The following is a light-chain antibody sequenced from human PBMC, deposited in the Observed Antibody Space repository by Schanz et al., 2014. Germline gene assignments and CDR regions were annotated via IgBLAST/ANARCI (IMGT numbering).Light chain of an antibody. CDR2: DVS. CDR1: SSDVGGYNY. J-gene: IGLJ3*02. Sequence: QSALTQPASVSGSPGQSITISCTGTSSDVGGYNYVSWYQQHPGKAPKLMIYDVSNRPSGVSNRFSGSKSGHTASLIISGLQAEDEADYYCSSYARGSTLVFGGGTKLTVL. V-gene: IGLV2-14*01. CDR3: SSYARGSTLV.